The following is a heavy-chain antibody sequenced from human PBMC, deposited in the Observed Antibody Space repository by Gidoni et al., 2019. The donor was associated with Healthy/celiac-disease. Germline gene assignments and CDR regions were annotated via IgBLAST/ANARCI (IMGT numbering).Heavy chain of an antibody. CDR3: ARGFYSSGWYGNYYYGMDV. CDR1: GFTFSSHG. V-gene: IGHV3-33*01. CDR2: IWYDGSNK. D-gene: IGHD6-19*01. J-gene: IGHJ6*02. Sequence: QVQLVESGGGVVQPGRSLRLSCAASGFTFSSHGMHWVRQAPGKGLEWVAVIWYDGSNKYYADSVKGRFTISRDNSKNTLYLQMNSLRAEDTAVYYCARGFYSSGWYGNYYYGMDVWGQGTTVTVSS.